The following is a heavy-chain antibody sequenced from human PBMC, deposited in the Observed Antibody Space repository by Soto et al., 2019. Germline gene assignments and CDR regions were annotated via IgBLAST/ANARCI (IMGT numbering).Heavy chain of an antibody. J-gene: IGHJ3*02. CDR3: ARDYGDYADAFDI. CDR1: GYRVTQYW. CDR2: IYPGDSET. Sequence: GESLKISCKGSGYRVTQYWIGWVRQMPGKGLEWMGIIYPGDSETRYSPSFQGQVTISADRSISTAYLQWSSLKASDTAMYYCARDYGDYADAFDIWGQGTMVTVSS. V-gene: IGHV5-51*01. D-gene: IGHD4-17*01.